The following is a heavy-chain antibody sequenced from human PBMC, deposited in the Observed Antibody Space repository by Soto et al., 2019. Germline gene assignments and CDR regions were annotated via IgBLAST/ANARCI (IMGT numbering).Heavy chain of an antibody. CDR1: GFAFSSYE. J-gene: IGHJ3*01. CDR3: AKEKSVMNSGYDAFDV. D-gene: IGHD5-12*01. V-gene: IGHV3-48*03. CDR2: MSAGGTI. Sequence: PGGSLRLSCAASGFAFSSYEMDWVRQAPGKGLEWIAYMSAGGTIYYADSVKGRFTISRDNAKNSLYLEMKSLRAEDTAVYYCAKEKSVMNSGYDAFDVWGQGTMVTVSS.